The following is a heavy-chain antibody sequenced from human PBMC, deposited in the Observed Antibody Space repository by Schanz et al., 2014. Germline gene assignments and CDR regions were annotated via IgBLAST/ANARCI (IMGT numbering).Heavy chain of an antibody. Sequence: EVQLLESGGGLVQPGGSLRLSCAASGFTFRGYAMSWVRQAPGRGLEWVSIISGSGGNTYYADAVRGRFTISRDNSKNTLYLQMKSLRAEDTAVYYCAKSLESCPGGRCSRGYFDYWGQGTLVTVSS. D-gene: IGHD2-8*02. CDR1: GFTFRGYA. CDR3: AKSLESCPGGRCSRGYFDY. J-gene: IGHJ4*02. V-gene: IGHV3-23*01. CDR2: ISGSGGNT.